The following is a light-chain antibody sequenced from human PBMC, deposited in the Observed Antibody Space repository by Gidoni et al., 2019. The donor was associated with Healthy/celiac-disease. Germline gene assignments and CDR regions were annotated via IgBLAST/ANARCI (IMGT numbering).Light chain of an antibody. V-gene: IGLV3-9*01. J-gene: IGLJ2*01. Sequence: YELTQPLSVSVALGQTARITCGGNNIGSKNVQWYQKKPGQAPVLVIYRDRNRPSGIPERFSGSNSGITATLTISRAQAGDEADYYCQVWDSSTVVFGGGTKLTVL. CDR1: NIGSKN. CDR3: QVWDSSTVV. CDR2: RDR.